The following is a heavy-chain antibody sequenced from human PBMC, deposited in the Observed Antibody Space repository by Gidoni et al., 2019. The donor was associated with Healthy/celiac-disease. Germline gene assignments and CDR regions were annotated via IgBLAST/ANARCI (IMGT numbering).Heavy chain of an antibody. J-gene: IGHJ6*02. CDR1: GVSFSGYY. Sequence: QVQLQQWGAGLLKPSETLSLTCAVYGVSFSGYYWSWIRQPPGKGLEWIGEINHSGSTNYNPSLKSRVTISVDTSKNQFSLKLSSVTAADTAVYYCARLPTHYDILTGYYRPYYYYGMDVWGQGTTVTVSS. D-gene: IGHD3-9*01. CDR3: ARLPTHYDILTGYYRPYYYYGMDV. CDR2: INHSGST. V-gene: IGHV4-34*01.